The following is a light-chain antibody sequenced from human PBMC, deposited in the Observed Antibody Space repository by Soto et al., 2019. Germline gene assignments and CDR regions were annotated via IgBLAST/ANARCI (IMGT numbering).Light chain of an antibody. J-gene: IGKJ1*01. Sequence: AIRMTQSPSSFSASTGDRVTITCRASQRITSYLAWYQQKPGKAPKLLIYAASTLQSGVPARFSGSGSGTYFTLTSSRLQSEDFATYYCQQYETYPWTFGQGTKVEIK. CDR3: QQYETYPWT. V-gene: IGKV1-8*01. CDR1: QRITSY. CDR2: AAS.